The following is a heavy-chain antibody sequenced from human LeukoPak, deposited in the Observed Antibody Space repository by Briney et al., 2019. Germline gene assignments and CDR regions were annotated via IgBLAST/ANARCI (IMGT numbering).Heavy chain of an antibody. CDR1: GFTFSSYW. CDR2: INSDGSST. V-gene: IGHV3-74*01. D-gene: IGHD6-13*01. J-gene: IGHJ5*02. CDR3: ARGLTSSWSNNWFDP. Sequence: PGGSLRLSCAASGFTFSSYWMHWVRQAPGKGLVWVSRINSDGSSTSYADSVKGRFTISRDNAKNTLYLQMNSLRAEDTAVYYCARGLTSSWSNNWFDPWGQGALVTVSS.